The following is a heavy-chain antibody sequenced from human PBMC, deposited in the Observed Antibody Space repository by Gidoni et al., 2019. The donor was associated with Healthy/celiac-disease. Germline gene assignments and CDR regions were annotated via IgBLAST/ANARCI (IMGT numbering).Heavy chain of an antibody. J-gene: IGHJ6*02. CDR2: ISRSSGSI. CDR3: TKVVAPISYYYGMDV. D-gene: IGHD2-15*01. Sequence: EVQLEDYGGGCVHAGRPLSFSCAPSGAPCAHYARDWVRQAPGQGVEWGSGISRSSGSICYEDSVKGVFTITRDNAKNSLNLQRNSLRAEDTALYYGTKVVAPISYYYGMDVWGQGTTVTVSS. V-gene: IGHV3-9*01. CDR1: GAPCAHYA.